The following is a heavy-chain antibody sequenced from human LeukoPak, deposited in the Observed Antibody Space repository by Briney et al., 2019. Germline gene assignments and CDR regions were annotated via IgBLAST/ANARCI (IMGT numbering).Heavy chain of an antibody. CDR2: MNPNSGNT. J-gene: IGHJ3*02. Sequence: ASVKVSCKAPGYTFTSYDINWVRQATGQGLEWMGWMNPNSGNTGYAQKFQGRVTMTRNTSISTAYMELSSLRSEDTAVYYCARNTYYYNSSGEKPDAFDIWGQGTMVTVSS. CDR1: GYTFTSYD. D-gene: IGHD3-22*01. CDR3: ARNTYYYNSSGEKPDAFDI. V-gene: IGHV1-8*01.